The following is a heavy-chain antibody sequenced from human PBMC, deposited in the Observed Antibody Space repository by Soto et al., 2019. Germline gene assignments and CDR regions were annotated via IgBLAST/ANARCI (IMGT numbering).Heavy chain of an antibody. J-gene: IGHJ4*02. CDR2: ISAYNGNT. CDR3: ARDDYYDGPFDY. CDR1: GYTFTSYG. D-gene: IGHD3-22*01. V-gene: IGHV1-18*01. Sequence: ASVKVSCKASGYTFTSYGISWVRQAPGQGLEWMGWISAYNGNTNYAQKLQGRVTMTTDTSTSTAYMELRSLRSEDTALYYCARDDYYDGPFDYWGQGTLVTVSS.